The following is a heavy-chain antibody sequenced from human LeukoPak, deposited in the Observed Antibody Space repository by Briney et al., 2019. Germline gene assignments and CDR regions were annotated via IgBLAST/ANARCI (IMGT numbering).Heavy chain of an antibody. Sequence: SETLSLTCTVSGGSIRSTSYYWGWIRQPPGKGLEWIGEIYHSGSTNYNPSLKSRVTISVDKSKNQFSLKLSSVTAADTAVYYCARWAAAGTHDAFDIWGQGTMVTVSS. CDR2: IYHSGST. CDR3: ARWAAAGTHDAFDI. V-gene: IGHV4-39*07. J-gene: IGHJ3*02. CDR1: GGSIRSTSYY. D-gene: IGHD6-13*01.